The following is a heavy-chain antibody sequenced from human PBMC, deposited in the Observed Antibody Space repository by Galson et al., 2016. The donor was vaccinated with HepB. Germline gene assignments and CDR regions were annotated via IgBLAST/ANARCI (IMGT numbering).Heavy chain of an antibody. CDR3: ARGGRSWILDS. Sequence: SETLSLTCDVSGVSFNNYYWSWIRQPPGKGLEWIGEINHRDSDSPTYNPSLKSRVTISFHTSKNQISLKMSSTTAADTAVYYCARGGRSWILDSWGQGTLVTVSS. D-gene: IGHD5-12*01. J-gene: IGHJ4*02. CDR1: GVSFNNYY. V-gene: IGHV4-34*01. CDR2: INHRDSDSP.